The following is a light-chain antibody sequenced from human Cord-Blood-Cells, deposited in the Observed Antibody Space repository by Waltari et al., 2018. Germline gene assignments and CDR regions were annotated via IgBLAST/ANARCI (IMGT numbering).Light chain of an antibody. Sequence: QSVLTQPPSASGTPGQRIPIASSGSSSNIRSNTVNWYQQLPGTAPKLLIYSNNQRPSGVPDRFSGSKSGTSASLAISGLQSEDEADYYCAAWDDSLNGPVFGGGTKLTVL. J-gene: IGLJ3*02. CDR1: SSNIRSNT. CDR3: AAWDDSLNGPV. V-gene: IGLV1-44*01. CDR2: SNN.